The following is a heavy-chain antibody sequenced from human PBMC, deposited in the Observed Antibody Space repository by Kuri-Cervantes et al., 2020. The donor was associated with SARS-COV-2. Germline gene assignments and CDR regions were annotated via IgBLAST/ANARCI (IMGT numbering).Heavy chain of an antibody. CDR2: IYYSGST. V-gene: IGHV4-59*08. Sequence: SQTLSLTCTVSGGSISSLYWSWIRQPPGKGLEWIGYIYYSGSTNYNPSLKSRVTISVDTSKNQFSLKLISVTAADTAVYYCARQVLLWFGELNYMDVWGKGTTVTVSS. J-gene: IGHJ6*03. D-gene: IGHD3-10*01. CDR1: GGSISSLY. CDR3: ARQVLLWFGELNYMDV.